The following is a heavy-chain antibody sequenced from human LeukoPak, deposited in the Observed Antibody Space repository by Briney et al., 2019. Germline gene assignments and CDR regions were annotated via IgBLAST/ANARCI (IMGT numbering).Heavy chain of an antibody. V-gene: IGHV3-53*01. Sequence: GGPLRLSCATSGFTFSSYAMSWVRQAPGKGLEWESVIYSGGSTYYADSVKGRFNVSRDNSKNTLYLQMNSLRVEDTAVYYCVRDFVSSSWMGYWGQGTLVTVSS. CDR1: GFTFSSYA. J-gene: IGHJ4*02. CDR2: IYSGGST. CDR3: VRDFVSSSWMGY. D-gene: IGHD6-13*01.